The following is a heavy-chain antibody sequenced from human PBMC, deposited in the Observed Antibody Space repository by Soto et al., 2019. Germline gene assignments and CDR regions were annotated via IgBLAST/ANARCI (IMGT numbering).Heavy chain of an antibody. D-gene: IGHD3-22*01. CDR3: ARHASIVVFTLNFDS. CDR2: IYYSGRT. V-gene: IGHV4-39*01. J-gene: IGHJ4*02. Sequence: QLHLQESGPGLVKPSETLSLNGAVSGRSTSSRSYSWGLIRQPPGKGLESIGSIYYSGRTYYNPSLRVRVTISVATSKDQFSLNLSSVTAADTAVYSCARHASIVVFTLNFDSWGQGTLVTVSS. CDR1: GRSTSSRSYS.